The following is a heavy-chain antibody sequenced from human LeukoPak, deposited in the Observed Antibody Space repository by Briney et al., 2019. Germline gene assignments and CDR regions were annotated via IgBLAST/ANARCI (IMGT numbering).Heavy chain of an antibody. CDR1: GGSISTYY. D-gene: IGHD1-26*01. CDR2: IYYSGST. V-gene: IGHV4-59*01. J-gene: IGHJ6*03. Sequence: SETLSLTCTVSGGSISTYYWSWIRQPPGKGLEWIGYIYYSGSTNDNPSLKSRVTISVDTSKNQFSLRLSSVTAADTAVYYCARGSVGASTDYYYYYMDVWGKGTTVTVSS. CDR3: ARGSVGASTDYYYYYMDV.